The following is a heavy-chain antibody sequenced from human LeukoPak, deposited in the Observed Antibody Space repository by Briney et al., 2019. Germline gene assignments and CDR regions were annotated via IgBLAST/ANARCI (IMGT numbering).Heavy chain of an antibody. CDR1: GFSFSNYW. CDR2: ISSDGNKE. V-gene: IGHV3-30-3*01. D-gene: IGHD6-25*01. CDR3: VRDFSGKWSLEY. Sequence: GGSLRLSCAASGFSFSNYWMHWVRQAPDKGLDWVAEISSDGNKEFYADSVKGRFITSRDNSKNTVFLQMNSLRGEDTAVYYCVRDFSGKWSLEYWGQGTLVTVSS. J-gene: IGHJ4*02.